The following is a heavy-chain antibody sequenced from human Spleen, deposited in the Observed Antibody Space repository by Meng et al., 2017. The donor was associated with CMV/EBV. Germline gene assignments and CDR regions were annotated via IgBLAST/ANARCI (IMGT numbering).Heavy chain of an antibody. J-gene: IGHJ4*02. CDR3: ARDSTGFRPSTSFDY. V-gene: IGHV1-18*01. D-gene: IGHD5-12*01. Sequence: QVQLVQSGAEVKKPGASGKVSCKASGYTFTSYGISWVRQAPGQGLEWMGWISAYNGNTNYAQKLQGRVTMTTDTSTSTAYMELRSLRSDDTAVYYCARDSTGFRPSTSFDYWGQGTLVTVSS. CDR1: GYTFTSYG. CDR2: ISAYNGNT.